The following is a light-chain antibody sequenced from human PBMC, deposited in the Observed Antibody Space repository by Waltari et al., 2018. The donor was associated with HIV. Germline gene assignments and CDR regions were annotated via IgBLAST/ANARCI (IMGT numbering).Light chain of an antibody. Sequence: QSALTQPPSASGSPGQSVTLPSPGTTSDTGTYAYVSWYQHHPGKAPKLVISEVTKRPSGVSDRFSGSKSGNTAFLTVSGLQAEDEADYYCSSFANRDGFYVLFGGGTRLTVL. J-gene: IGLJ2*01. CDR3: SSFANRDGFYVL. CDR1: TSDTGTYAY. CDR2: EVT. V-gene: IGLV2-8*01.